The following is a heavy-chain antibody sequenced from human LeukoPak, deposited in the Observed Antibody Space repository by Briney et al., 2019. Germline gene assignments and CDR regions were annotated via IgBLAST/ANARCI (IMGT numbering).Heavy chain of an antibody. CDR2: ISAGGGTT. CDR1: GFTLRNYV. V-gene: IGHV3-23*01. Sequence: LGGSLRLSCEVSGFTLRNYVMSWVRQAPGKGLEWVSGISAGGGTTYYADSVKGRFTISEDDSKDTLYLHMKSLRPEDTAVYYCAKDPNLIGAHWGQGTLVTVSS. CDR3: AKDPNLIGAH. D-gene: IGHD7-27*01. J-gene: IGHJ4*02.